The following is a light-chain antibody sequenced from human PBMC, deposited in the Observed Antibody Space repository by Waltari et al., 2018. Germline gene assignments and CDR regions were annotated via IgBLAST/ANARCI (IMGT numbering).Light chain of an antibody. CDR1: QSISSY. Sequence: DSQMTQAPSPLSASVGDRVTITCRASQSISSYLNWYQQKPGKAPKLLIYAASSLQSGVPSRFSGSGSGTDFTLTISSLQPEDFATYYCQQSYSTLWTFGQGTKVEIK. CDR3: QQSYSTLWT. V-gene: IGKV1-39*01. CDR2: AAS. J-gene: IGKJ1*01.